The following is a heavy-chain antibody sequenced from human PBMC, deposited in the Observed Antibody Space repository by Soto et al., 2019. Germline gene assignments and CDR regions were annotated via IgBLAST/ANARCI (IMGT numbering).Heavy chain of an antibody. D-gene: IGHD6-13*01. CDR1: GDSDSRNSAA. V-gene: IGHV6-1*01. Sequence: QTVSLTRXFCGDSDSRNSAAWNWIRQSRSRGHEWQGRTYYRSKWYNDYAVSVKSRITINPDTSKNQFTLQLNSVTPVDTAVHYCARELDSSRDYGMDVWGQGTTVTVSS. CDR2: TYYRSKWYN. J-gene: IGHJ6*02. CDR3: ARELDSSRDYGMDV.